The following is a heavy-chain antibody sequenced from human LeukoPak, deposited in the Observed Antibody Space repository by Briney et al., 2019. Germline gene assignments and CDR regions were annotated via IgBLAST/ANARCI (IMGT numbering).Heavy chain of an antibody. CDR2: IIPILGIA. Sequence: SVKVSCKASGGTFSSYAISWVRQAPGQGLEWMGRIIPILGIANYAQKFQGRVTITADKSTSTAYMELSSLRSEDTAVCYCAREEERQLVREYYFDYWGQGTLVTVSS. CDR1: GGTFSSYA. D-gene: IGHD6-13*01. J-gene: IGHJ4*02. CDR3: AREEERQLVREYYFDY. V-gene: IGHV1-69*04.